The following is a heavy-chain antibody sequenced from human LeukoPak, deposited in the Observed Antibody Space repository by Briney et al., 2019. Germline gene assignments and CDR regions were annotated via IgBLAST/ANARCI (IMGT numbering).Heavy chain of an antibody. V-gene: IGHV2-70*11. CDR3: ARITGYDSSGYYVDY. CDR1: GFSLSTSGMC. D-gene: IGHD3-22*01. CDR2: IDWDDDK. Sequence: SGPALVKPTQTLTLTCTFSGFSLSTSGMCLSWIRQPPGKALEWLARIDWDDDKYYSTSLKTRLTISKDTSKNQVVLTMTNMDPVDTATYYCARITGYDSSGYYVDYWGQGTPVTVSS. J-gene: IGHJ4*02.